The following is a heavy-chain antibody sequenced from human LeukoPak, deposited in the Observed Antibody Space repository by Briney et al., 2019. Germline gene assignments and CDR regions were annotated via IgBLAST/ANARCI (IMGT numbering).Heavy chain of an antibody. Sequence: GGSLRLSCAASGFTFSSYAMSWVRQAPGKGLEWVSAISGSGGSTYYADSVKGRFTISRDNSENTLYLQMNSLRAEDTAVYYCANYDSSGYKAFDYWGQGTLVTVSS. V-gene: IGHV3-23*01. J-gene: IGHJ4*02. D-gene: IGHD3-22*01. CDR1: GFTFSSYA. CDR2: ISGSGGST. CDR3: ANYDSSGYKAFDY.